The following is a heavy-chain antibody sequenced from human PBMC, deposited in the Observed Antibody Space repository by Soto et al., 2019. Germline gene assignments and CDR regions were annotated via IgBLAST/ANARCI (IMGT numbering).Heavy chain of an antibody. CDR3: ARYRVETYYYDSSGYYGSGYFDY. J-gene: IGHJ4*02. CDR2: IYYSGST. D-gene: IGHD3-22*01. CDR1: GGSISSYY. V-gene: IGHV4-59*01. Sequence: SETLSLTCTVSGGSISSYYWSWIRQPPGKGQEWIGYIYYSGSTNYNPSLKSRVTISVDTSKNQFSLKLSSVTAADTAVYYCARYRVETYYYDSSGYYGSGYFDYWGQGTLVTIS.